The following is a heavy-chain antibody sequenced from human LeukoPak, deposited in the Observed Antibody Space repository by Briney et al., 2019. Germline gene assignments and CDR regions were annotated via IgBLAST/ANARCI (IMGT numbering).Heavy chain of an antibody. CDR1: GGTFSSYG. J-gene: IGHJ5*02. CDR2: INAYNGNT. Sequence: ASVKVSCKASGGTFSSYGISWVRQAPGQGLEWMGWINAYNGNTNYAQKLQGRVTMTTDTSTSTAYMELRSLRSDDTAVYYCARVSMMLDWFDPWGQGTLVTVSS. D-gene: IGHD2/OR15-2a*01. V-gene: IGHV1-18*01. CDR3: ARVSMMLDWFDP.